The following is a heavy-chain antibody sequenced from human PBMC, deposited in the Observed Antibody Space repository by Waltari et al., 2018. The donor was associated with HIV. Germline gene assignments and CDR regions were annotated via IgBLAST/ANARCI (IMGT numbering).Heavy chain of an antibody. Sequence: EVRLVESGGGLVQPGRSLRLSCAASGFTFDDFVMHWVRQTPGRGLEWVSSVNWNSGKIQYADSVKGRFIISRNNARQSLYLQMNTLRVDDTALYYCAKDINADIPNACHTWGQGTRVTV. J-gene: IGHJ3*02. V-gene: IGHV3-9*01. CDR2: VNWNSGKI. D-gene: IGHD2-21*01. CDR1: GFTFDDFV. CDR3: AKDINADIPNACHT.